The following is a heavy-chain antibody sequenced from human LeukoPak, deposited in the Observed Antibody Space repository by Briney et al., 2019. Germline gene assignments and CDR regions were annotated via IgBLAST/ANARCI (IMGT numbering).Heavy chain of an antibody. Sequence: GESLKISCQGSGYSFSTYWSTWVRQMPGKGLEWRGIIYPGDADTRYSPSFQGQVTISADKSISTSYLQWSSLKASDTAMYYCARQTMVRYYYYMDVWGKGTTVTVSS. V-gene: IGHV5-51*01. J-gene: IGHJ6*03. D-gene: IGHD3-10*01. CDR1: GYSFSTYW. CDR2: IYPGDADT. CDR3: ARQTMVRYYYYMDV.